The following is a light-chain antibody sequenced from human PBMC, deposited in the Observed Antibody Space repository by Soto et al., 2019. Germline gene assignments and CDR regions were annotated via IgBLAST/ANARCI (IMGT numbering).Light chain of an antibody. J-gene: IGKJ4*01. CDR2: DAS. Sequence: EIVLTQSPATLSLSPGERATLSCRASQSITSYLAWYQQKPGQAPRLLIYDASNRATGIPARFSSSRSGTDFTLTSTSLEPEDFAVYYCQQRSNWPPLTFGGGTKVE. CDR1: QSITSY. V-gene: IGKV3-11*01. CDR3: QQRSNWPPLT.